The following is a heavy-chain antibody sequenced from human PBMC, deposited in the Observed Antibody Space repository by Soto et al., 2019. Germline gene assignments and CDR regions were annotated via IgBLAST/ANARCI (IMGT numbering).Heavy chain of an antibody. J-gene: IGHJ4*02. D-gene: IGHD1-26*01. CDR1: GYSFPSYG. CDR3: ARVVGGSYSADY. Sequence: ASVKVSFKASGYSFPSYGITWVRQAPGQGLEWMGWISAYNGNTNYAQKLQGRVTMTTDTSTSTAYTELRSLRSDDTAVYYCARVVGGSYSADYWGQGTLVTVSS. CDR2: ISAYNGNT. V-gene: IGHV1-18*01.